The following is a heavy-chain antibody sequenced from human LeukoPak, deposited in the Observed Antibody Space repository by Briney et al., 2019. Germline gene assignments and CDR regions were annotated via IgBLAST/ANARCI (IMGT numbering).Heavy chain of an antibody. V-gene: IGHV1-24*01. J-gene: IGHJ6*03. CDR3: ATDQKLLPYYYMDV. CDR1: GYTLTELS. Sequence: GASVKVSCKVSGYTLTELSMHWVRQAPGKGLEWMGGFDPEDGETIYAQKFQGRVTMTEDTSTDTAYMELSSLRSEDTAVYYCATDQKLLPYYYMDVWGKGTTVTVSS. D-gene: IGHD2-15*01. CDR2: FDPEDGET.